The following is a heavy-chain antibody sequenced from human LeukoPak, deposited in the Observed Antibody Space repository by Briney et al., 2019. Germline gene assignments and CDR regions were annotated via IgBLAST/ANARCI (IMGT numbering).Heavy chain of an antibody. CDR1: GFNLNTKW. CDR3: ADPPCDY. Sequence: GGSLRLSCAASGFNLNTKWMTWVRQAPGKGLEWVANINQDGSEKYYVDSVKGRFTISRDNAKNSLFLEMSGLRAEDSAVYYCADPPCDYWGQGTLVAVSS. J-gene: IGHJ4*02. CDR2: INQDGSEK. V-gene: IGHV3-7*01.